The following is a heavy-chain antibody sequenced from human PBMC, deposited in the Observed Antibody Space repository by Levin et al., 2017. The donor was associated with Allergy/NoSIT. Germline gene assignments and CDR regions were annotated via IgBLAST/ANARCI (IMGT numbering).Heavy chain of an antibody. V-gene: IGHV1-69*06. Sequence: PGESLKISCKASGGTFSSYAISWVRQAPGQGLEWMGGIIPIFGTANYAQKFQGRVTITADKSTSTAYMELSSLRSEDTAVYYCARVRVGGPYFYGDYAAFDIWGQGTMVTVSS. D-gene: IGHD4-17*01. J-gene: IGHJ3*02. CDR3: ARVRVGGPYFYGDYAAFDI. CDR2: IIPIFGTA. CDR1: GGTFSSYA.